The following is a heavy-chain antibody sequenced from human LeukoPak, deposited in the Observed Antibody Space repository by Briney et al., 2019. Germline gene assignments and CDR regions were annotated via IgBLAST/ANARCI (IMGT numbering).Heavy chain of an antibody. V-gene: IGHV4-30-4*01. CDR3: ARAQYTSSWYYFDY. J-gene: IGHJ4*02. Sequence: SETLSLTCTVSGGSISSGDYYWAWIRQPPGKGLEWIGCIHYSGSIYQNPSLKSRASTSVDSSKNRFSLKLSSVTAADTAVYYCARAQYTSSWYYFDYWGQGTLVTVSS. CDR1: GGSISSGDYY. CDR2: IHYSGSI. D-gene: IGHD6-13*01.